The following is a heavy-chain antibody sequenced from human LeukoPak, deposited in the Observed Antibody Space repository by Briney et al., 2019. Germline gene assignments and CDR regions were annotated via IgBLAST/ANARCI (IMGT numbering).Heavy chain of an antibody. CDR3: ARVRGYYDSGESFDY. CDR1: GYTFTGYY. D-gene: IGHD3-22*01. Sequence: ASVKVSCKASGYTFTGYYMHWVRQAPGQGLEWMGRINPNSGGTNYAQKFQGRVTMTRDTSISTAYMELSRLRSDDTAVYYCARVRGYYDSGESFDYWGQGTLVTVSS. CDR2: INPNSGGT. J-gene: IGHJ4*02. V-gene: IGHV1-2*06.